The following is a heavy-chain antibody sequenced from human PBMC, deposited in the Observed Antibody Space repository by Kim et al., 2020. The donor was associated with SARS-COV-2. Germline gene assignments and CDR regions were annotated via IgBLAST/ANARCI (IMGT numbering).Heavy chain of an antibody. CDR3: ARLLLRGDGMDV. V-gene: IGHV4-34*01. D-gene: IGHD3-10*01. Sequence: NYNPSLKSRVTISVDTSKNQFSLKLSTVTAADTAVYYCARLLLRGDGMDVWGQGTTVTVSS. J-gene: IGHJ6*02.